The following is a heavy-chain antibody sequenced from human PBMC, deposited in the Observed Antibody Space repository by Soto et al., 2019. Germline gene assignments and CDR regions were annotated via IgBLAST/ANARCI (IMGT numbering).Heavy chain of an antibody. Sequence: GASVKVSCKASGGTFSSYAISWVRQAPGQGLEWMGGIIPIFGTANYTQKFQGRVTINTDESTSTAYMELSSLRSEDTAVYYCARDVCPYDSSGYQYNWFDPWGQGTLVTVSS. J-gene: IGHJ5*02. V-gene: IGHV1-69*05. CDR3: ARDVCPYDSSGYQYNWFDP. CDR2: IIPIFGTA. CDR1: GGTFSSYA. D-gene: IGHD3-22*01.